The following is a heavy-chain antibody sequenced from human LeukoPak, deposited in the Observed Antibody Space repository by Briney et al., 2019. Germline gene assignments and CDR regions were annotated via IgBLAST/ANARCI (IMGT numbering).Heavy chain of an antibody. Sequence: GASLRLSCAASGFTFSSYAMSWVRQAPGKGLEWVSAISGSGGSTYYADSVKGRFTISRDNSKNTLYLQMNSLRAEDTAVYYCAKDPSEQWLVRWTYYFDYWGQGTLVTVSS. D-gene: IGHD6-19*01. CDR1: GFTFSSYA. CDR3: AKDPSEQWLVRWTYYFDY. V-gene: IGHV3-23*01. J-gene: IGHJ4*02. CDR2: ISGSGGST.